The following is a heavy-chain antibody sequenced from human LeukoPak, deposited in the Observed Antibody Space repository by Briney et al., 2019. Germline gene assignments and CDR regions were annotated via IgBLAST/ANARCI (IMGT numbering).Heavy chain of an antibody. CDR1: GFTFSSYW. CDR2: IKQDGSEK. Sequence: PGGSLRLSCAASGFTFSSYWMSWVRQAPGKGLEWVANIKQDGSEKYYVDSAKGRFTISRDNAKNSLYLQMNSLRAEDTAVYYCARDFLSIAARLDYYYYYYMDVWGKGTTVTVSS. D-gene: IGHD6-6*01. V-gene: IGHV3-7*01. CDR3: ARDFLSIAARLDYYYYYYMDV. J-gene: IGHJ6*03.